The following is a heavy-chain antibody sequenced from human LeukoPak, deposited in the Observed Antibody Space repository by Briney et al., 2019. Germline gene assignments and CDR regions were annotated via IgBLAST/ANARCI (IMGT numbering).Heavy chain of an antibody. D-gene: IGHD3-10*01. V-gene: IGHV1-2*02. CDR1: GYIFSDYY. CDR3: ARPAYYYGAGSWPY. J-gene: IGHJ4*02. CDR2: INPNSGDT. Sequence: GASVKVSCKASGYIFSDYYIHWVRQAPGQGLEWMGCINPNSGDTNYAQRFQGRVTVTRDTPINTAYMELSRLTSDDTAVYYCARPAYYYGAGSWPYWGQGSLVTVSS.